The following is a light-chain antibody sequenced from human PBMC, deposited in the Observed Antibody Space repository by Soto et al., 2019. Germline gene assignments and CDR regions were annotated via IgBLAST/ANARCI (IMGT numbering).Light chain of an antibody. CDR2: AAS. CDR3: QQYYSYPLT. J-gene: IGKJ4*01. Sequence: IQMTQSPSSLSASVGDRVTITCRASQGISSYLAWYQQQPGKAPKLLIYAASTLQSGVPSRFSGSGSGTDFTLTISCLQSEDFATYYCQQYYSYPLTFGGGTKVDI. CDR1: QGISSY. V-gene: IGKV1-8*01.